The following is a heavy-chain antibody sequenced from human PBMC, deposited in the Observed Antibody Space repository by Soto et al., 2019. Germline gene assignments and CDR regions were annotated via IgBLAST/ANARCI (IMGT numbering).Heavy chain of an antibody. CDR2: IYYSGST. Sequence: SETLSLTCTVSGGSISSYYWSWIRQPPGKGLEWIGYIYYSGSTNYNPSLKSRVTISVDTSKNQFSLKLSSVTAADTAVYYCARVHGDYGGLDYWGQGTLVTVSS. V-gene: IGHV4-59*08. D-gene: IGHD4-17*01. J-gene: IGHJ4*02. CDR3: ARVHGDYGGLDY. CDR1: GGSISSYY.